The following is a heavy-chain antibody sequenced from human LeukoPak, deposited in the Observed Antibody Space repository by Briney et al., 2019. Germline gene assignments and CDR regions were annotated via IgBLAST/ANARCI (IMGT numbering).Heavy chain of an antibody. J-gene: IGHJ6*04. V-gene: IGHV3-21*01. D-gene: IGHD3-10*02. CDR3: AELGITMIGGV. CDR2: ISSSSSYI. CDR1: GFTFSSYS. Sequence: GGSLRLSCAASGFTFSSYSMNWVRQAPGKGLEWVSSISSSSSYIYYADSVKGRFTISRDNAKNSLYLQMNSLRAEDTAVYYCAELGITMIGGVWGKGPTVTISS.